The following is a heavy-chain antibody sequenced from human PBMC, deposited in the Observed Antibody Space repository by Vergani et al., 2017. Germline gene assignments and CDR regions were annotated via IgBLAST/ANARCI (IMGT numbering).Heavy chain of an antibody. D-gene: IGHD3-22*01. CDR2: IRSKANSYAT. V-gene: IGHV3-73*02. J-gene: IGHJ2*01. Sequence: EVQLVESGGGLVQPGGSLKLSCAASGFTFSGSAMHWVRQASGKGLEWVGRIRSKANSYATAYAASVQGRFTISRDDSKNTAYLQMNSLKTEDTAVYYCTRLEDSSGYFVSGWYFDLWGRGTLVTVSS. CDR3: TRLEDSSGYFVSGWYFDL. CDR1: GFTFSGSA.